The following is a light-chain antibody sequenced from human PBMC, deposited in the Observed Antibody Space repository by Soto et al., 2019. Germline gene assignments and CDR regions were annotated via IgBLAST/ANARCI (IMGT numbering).Light chain of an antibody. V-gene: IGKV3-11*01. CDR3: HQHSIWIA. J-gene: IGKJ5*01. CDR1: HSVGSS. CDR2: DAS. Sequence: GLTPSLVTLSLSPGERAPISCRASHSVGSSLAWYQQTPGQVPRLLIYDASKRATGIPARFSGSGSGTDFTLTISCLEPEDFALYSSHQHSIWIAFGEGRRLEI.